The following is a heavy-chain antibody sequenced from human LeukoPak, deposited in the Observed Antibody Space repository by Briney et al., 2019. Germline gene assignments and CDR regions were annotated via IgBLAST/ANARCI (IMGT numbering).Heavy chain of an antibody. CDR1: GNSISSGDNY. J-gene: IGHJ4*02. D-gene: IGHD3-22*01. CDR2: IYTSGST. Sequence: PSQTLSLTCTVSGNSISSGDNYWSWLRQPAGKGLEWLGRIYTSGSTNYNPSLKSRVTISGDTSKNQFSLRLSSVTAADTAVYYCARASYSYDINGWVPFDYWGQGTLVTVSS. V-gene: IGHV4-61*02. CDR3: ARASYSYDINGWVPFDY.